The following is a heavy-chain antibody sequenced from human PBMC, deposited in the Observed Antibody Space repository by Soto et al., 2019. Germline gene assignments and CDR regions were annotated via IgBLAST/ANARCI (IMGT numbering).Heavy chain of an antibody. V-gene: IGHV1-69*13. Sequence: SVKVSCKASGGTFSSYAISWVRQAPGRGLEWMRGIIPLFGTTNYAQKFRGRVTVTADESTSTVYMEVRSLRFEDTAVYYCARAHGSSWYNWFDPWGQGTLVTVSS. CDR3: ARAHGSSWYNWFDP. CDR1: GGTFSSYA. CDR2: IIPLFGTT. J-gene: IGHJ5*02. D-gene: IGHD6-13*01.